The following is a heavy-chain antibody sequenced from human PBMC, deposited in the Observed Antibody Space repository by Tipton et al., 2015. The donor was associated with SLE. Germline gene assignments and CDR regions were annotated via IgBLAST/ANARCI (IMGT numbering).Heavy chain of an antibody. D-gene: IGHD7-27*01. CDR1: GGSISSYY. CDR3: ARETTGDPYYYYGMDV. Sequence: TLSLTCTVSGGSISSYYWSWIRQPPGKGLEWIGYIYYSGSTNYNPSLKSRVTISVDTSKNQFSLNLSSLTAADTAVYYCARETTGDPYYYYGMDVWGQGTTVTVSS. J-gene: IGHJ6*02. CDR2: IYYSGST. V-gene: IGHV4-59*01.